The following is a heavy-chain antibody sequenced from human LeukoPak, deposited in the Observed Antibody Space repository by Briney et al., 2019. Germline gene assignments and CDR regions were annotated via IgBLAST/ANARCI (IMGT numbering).Heavy chain of an antibody. CDR3: AKVDLGGGGYCSGGSCYDVDY. CDR2: ISWNSGSI. Sequence: GGSLRLSCAASGFTFDDYNLHRVRQAPGKGLEWVSGISWNSGSIGYADSVKGRFTISRDNAKNSLYLQMNSLRAEDTAVYYCAKVDLGGGGYCSGGSCYDVDYWGQGTLVTVSS. V-gene: IGHV3-9*01. J-gene: IGHJ4*02. D-gene: IGHD2-15*01. CDR1: GFTFDDYN.